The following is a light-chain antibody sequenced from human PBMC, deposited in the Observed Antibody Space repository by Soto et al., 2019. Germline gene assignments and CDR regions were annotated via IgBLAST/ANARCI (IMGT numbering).Light chain of an antibody. V-gene: IGKV3D-20*02. CDR3: QQYKDWPPT. J-gene: IGKJ1*01. CDR1: QSVSSSH. CDR2: AAS. Sequence: EIVLTQSPGTLSLSPGERATLSCRASQSVSSSHLAWYQHKPGQAPRLLIYAASSRATGSPDRFSGGGSGTDFTLTISRLEPEDFAVYYCQQYKDWPPTFGQGTKLEMK.